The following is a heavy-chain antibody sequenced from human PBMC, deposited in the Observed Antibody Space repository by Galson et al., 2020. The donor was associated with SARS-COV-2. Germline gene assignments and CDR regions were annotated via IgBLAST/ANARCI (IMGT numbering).Heavy chain of an antibody. CDR3: ATDGRRGLFVEAFDM. CDR1: GYSLMELS. J-gene: IGHJ3*02. D-gene: IGHD3-3*01. CDR2: FDPQNGEA. V-gene: IGHV1-24*01. Sequence: ASVKVSCKVSGYSLMELSIHWVRQAPGEGLQWMGGFDPQNGEAIYAQKFQGRVTMTEDTSTDTAYMELSSLKSEDTAVYYCATDGRRGLFVEAFDMWGQGTLVTVAS.